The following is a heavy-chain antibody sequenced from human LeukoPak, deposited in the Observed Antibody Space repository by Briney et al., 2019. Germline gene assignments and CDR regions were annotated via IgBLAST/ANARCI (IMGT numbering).Heavy chain of an antibody. J-gene: IGHJ4*02. CDR2: IYYSGST. Sequence: SETLSLTCTVSGGSISSYYWSWIRQPPGKGLEWIGYIYYSGSTNYNPSLKSRVTISVDTSKNQFSLRLSSVTAADTAVYYCAREGGYSYGYNYWGQGTLVTVSS. D-gene: IGHD5-18*01. V-gene: IGHV4-59*01. CDR3: AREGGYSYGYNY. CDR1: GGSISSYY.